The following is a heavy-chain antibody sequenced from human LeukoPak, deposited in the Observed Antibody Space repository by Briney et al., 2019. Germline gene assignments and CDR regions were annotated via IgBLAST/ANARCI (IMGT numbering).Heavy chain of an antibody. J-gene: IGHJ4*02. CDR3: ARQTGSGLFILP. CDR1: GFTVSSNY. CDR2: IYGGGTT. D-gene: IGHD3/OR15-3a*01. V-gene: IGHV3-53*01. Sequence: PGGSLRLSCAASGFTVSSNYMSWVRQAPGKGPEWVSVIYGGGTTYYADSVKGRFTISRDNSKNTLYLQMNSLRAEDTAVYYCARQTGSGLFILPGGQGTLVTVSS.